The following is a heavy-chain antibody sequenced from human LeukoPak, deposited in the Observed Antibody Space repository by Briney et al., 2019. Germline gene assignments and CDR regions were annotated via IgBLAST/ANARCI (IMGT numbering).Heavy chain of an antibody. Sequence: PGGSLRLSRAASGFSFSSYAMTWVRQAPGKGLEWVSGINGTDGPTYYADSVKGRFTISRDNSKNMVFLQMNSLRAEDTAIYYCAKCLSHVTAVTTDYYYYMDVWGKGTTVTVS. V-gene: IGHV3-23*01. CDR2: INGTDGPT. D-gene: IGHD4-17*01. CDR3: AKCLSHVTAVTTDYYYYMDV. J-gene: IGHJ6*03. CDR1: GFSFSSYA.